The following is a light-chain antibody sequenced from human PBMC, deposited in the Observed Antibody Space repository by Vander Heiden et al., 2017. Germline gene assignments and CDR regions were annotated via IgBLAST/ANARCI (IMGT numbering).Light chain of an antibody. Sequence: TQTPHPPSSPLASGADRDTITCRASQNISSYLNWYQQKPGKAPKLLIYAASSLQSGVPSRFSGSGSQTDFTLTISSLQPEDFATYYCQQNYSTPRTFGQGTKVEIK. J-gene: IGKJ1*01. V-gene: IGKV1-39*01. CDR3: QQNYSTPRT. CDR1: QNISSY. CDR2: AAS.